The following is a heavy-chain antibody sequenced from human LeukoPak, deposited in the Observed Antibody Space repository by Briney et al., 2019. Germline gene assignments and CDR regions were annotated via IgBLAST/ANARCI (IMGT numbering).Heavy chain of an antibody. V-gene: IGHV4-30-4*07. CDR3: AREGDYGDYCAFDI. CDR2: IYYSRST. Sequence: SETLSLTCAVSGGSISSGGYSWSWIRQPPGKGLEWIGYIYYSRSTYYNPYLKSRVTISVDTSKNQFSLKLSSVTAADTAVYYCAREGDYGDYCAFDIWGQGTMVTVSS. J-gene: IGHJ3*02. CDR1: GGSISSGGYS. D-gene: IGHD4-17*01.